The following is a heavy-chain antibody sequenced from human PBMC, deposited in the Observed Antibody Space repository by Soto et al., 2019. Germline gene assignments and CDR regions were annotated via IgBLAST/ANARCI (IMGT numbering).Heavy chain of an antibody. V-gene: IGHV3-30-3*01. D-gene: IGHD2-2*01. J-gene: IGHJ6*02. Sequence: PGGSLRLSCAASGFTFSSYAMHWVRQAPGKGLEWVAVISYDGSNKYYADSVKGRFTISRDNSKNTLYLQMNSLRAEDTAVYYCARDSGLDPVYGDIVLVPAVTPLPSYCMDVWGQGTTVTVSS. CDR2: ISYDGSNK. CDR1: GFTFSSYA. CDR3: ARDSGLDPVYGDIVLVPAVTPLPSYCMDV.